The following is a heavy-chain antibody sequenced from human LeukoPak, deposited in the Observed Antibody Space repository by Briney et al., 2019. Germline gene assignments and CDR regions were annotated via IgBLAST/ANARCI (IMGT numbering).Heavy chain of an antibody. Sequence: PGRSLRLSCAASGFTFDDYAMPWVRQAPGKGLEWVSGISWNSGSIGYADSVKGRFTISRDNSKNTLYLQMNSLRAEDTAVYYCARDGNGDPLGYWGQGTLVTVSS. J-gene: IGHJ4*02. CDR2: ISWNSGSI. CDR1: GFTFDDYA. V-gene: IGHV3-9*01. D-gene: IGHD2-21*02. CDR3: ARDGNGDPLGY.